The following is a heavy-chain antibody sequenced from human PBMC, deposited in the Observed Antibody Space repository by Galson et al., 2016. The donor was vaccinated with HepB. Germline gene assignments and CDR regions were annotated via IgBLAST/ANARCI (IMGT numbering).Heavy chain of an antibody. CDR2: IRSTTDGATT. CDR1: GFNLQDAW. Sequence: SLRLPCAASGFNLQDAWMTWVRQAPGKGLEWVGQIRSTTDGATTDYAAPVKGRFSHASDDSKSRVYLQLYSLSAVDTAVYFCVKGLYGSGSSGDYWGQGTLVTVSS. J-gene: IGHJ4*02. D-gene: IGHD3-10*01. CDR3: VKGLYGSGSSGDY. V-gene: IGHV3-15*01.